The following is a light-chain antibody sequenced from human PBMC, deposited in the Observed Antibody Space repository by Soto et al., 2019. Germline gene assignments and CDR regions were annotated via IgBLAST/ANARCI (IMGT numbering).Light chain of an antibody. CDR2: LGS. V-gene: IGKV2-28*01. J-gene: IGKJ1*01. Sequence: DIVMTQSPLSLPVTPGEPASISCRSSQSLLHNNGFNYLHWYLQKPGQSPQLLIYLGSNRASGVSDRFSGSGSGTDFTLKISRVEAEDVGVYYCMQALQTPLTFGQGTKVEIK. CDR1: QSLLHNNGFNY. CDR3: MQALQTPLT.